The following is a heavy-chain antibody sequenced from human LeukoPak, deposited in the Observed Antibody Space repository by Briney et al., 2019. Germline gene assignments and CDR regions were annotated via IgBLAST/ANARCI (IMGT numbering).Heavy chain of an antibody. V-gene: IGHV1-46*01. Sequence: GASVKVSCKASGYTFTSYYMHWVRQAPGQGLGWVGIVNPSGGSTSYAQKFQGRVTMTRDTSTSTVYMELSSLRSEDTAVYYCAREMSQMSYDYVWGSVDYWGQGTLVTVSS. CDR3: AREMSQMSYDYVWGSVDY. CDR1: GYTFTSYY. D-gene: IGHD3-16*01. J-gene: IGHJ4*02. CDR2: VNPSGGST.